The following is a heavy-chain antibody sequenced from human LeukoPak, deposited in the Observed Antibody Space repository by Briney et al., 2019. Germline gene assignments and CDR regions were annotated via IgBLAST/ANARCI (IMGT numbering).Heavy chain of an antibody. CDR3: ARDATPQYSSGWVYFDY. D-gene: IGHD6-19*01. J-gene: IGHJ4*02. V-gene: IGHV3-48*03. CDR2: ISSSRSTI. CDR1: GFTFSSYE. Sequence: QPGGSLRLSCAASGFTFSSYEMNWVRQAPGKGLEWVSYISSSRSTIYYADSVKGRFTISRDNAKNSLYLQMNSLGVEDTAVYYCARDATPQYSSGWVYFDYWGQGTLVTVSS.